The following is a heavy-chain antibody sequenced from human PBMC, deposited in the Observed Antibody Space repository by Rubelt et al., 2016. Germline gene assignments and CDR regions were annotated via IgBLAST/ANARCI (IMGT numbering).Heavy chain of an antibody. CDR3: TRDRGGIWSVGRCDY. Sequence: QVELVQSGAEVRKPGASVKVSCKASRDALREPGFSWVRQAPGQGFEWLGWISEDGAKTKISATVQGRVIMTTEPSTNTACLELQSLTVDDTAVYYCTRDRGGIWSVGRCDYWGQGTLVTVSS. V-gene: IGHV1-18*01. J-gene: IGHJ4*02. CDR2: ISEDGAKT. D-gene: IGHD6-13*01. CDR1: RDALREPG.